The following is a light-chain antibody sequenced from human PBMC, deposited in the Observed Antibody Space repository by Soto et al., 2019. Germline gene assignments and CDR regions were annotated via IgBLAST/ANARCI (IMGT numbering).Light chain of an antibody. V-gene: IGKV3-11*01. CDR1: QSVSSY. J-gene: IGKJ2*01. CDR3: QQRSNWPPYT. CDR2: DAS. Sequence: EIVLTQSPATLSLSPGERATLSCRASQSVSSYLAWYQQKPGQAPRLLIYDASNRYTGIPARFSGSGSGTDFTPTISSLEPEDFAVYYCQQRSNWPPYTFGQGTKLEIK.